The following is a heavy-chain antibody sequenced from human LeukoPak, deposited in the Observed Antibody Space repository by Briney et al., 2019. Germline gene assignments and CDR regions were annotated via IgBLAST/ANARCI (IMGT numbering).Heavy chain of an antibody. D-gene: IGHD3-9*01. Sequence: GGSLRLSCAASGFTFSSYWMSWVRQAPGKGLEWVANIKQDGSEKYYVDSVKGRFTISRDNAKNSLYLQTNSLRAEDTAVYYCARDSPRYFDWLFNDYWGQGTLVTVSS. CDR1: GFTFSSYW. CDR2: IKQDGSEK. V-gene: IGHV3-7*04. J-gene: IGHJ4*02. CDR3: ARDSPRYFDWLFNDY.